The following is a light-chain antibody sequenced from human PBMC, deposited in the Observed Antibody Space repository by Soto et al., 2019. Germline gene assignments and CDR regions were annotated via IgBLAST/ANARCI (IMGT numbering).Light chain of an antibody. V-gene: IGKV3-20*01. J-gene: IGKJ1*01. CDR2: GAF. Sequence: EIVLTQSPGTLYLSPGERATFSCMASQSVSSNYLAWYQQKPGQAPRLLIYGAFKRATGIPDRFSGSGSGTDFTLTISRLEPEDFAVYYCQQYGSSGTFGQGTKVDIK. CDR1: QSVSSNY. CDR3: QQYGSSGT.